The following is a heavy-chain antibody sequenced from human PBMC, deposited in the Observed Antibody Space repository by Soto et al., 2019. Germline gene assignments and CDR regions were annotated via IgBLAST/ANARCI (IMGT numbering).Heavy chain of an antibody. J-gene: IGHJ4*02. D-gene: IGHD6-19*01. V-gene: IGHV3-74*01. CDR2: INGNADNS. CDR3: VRDFRGAVAGSEFDH. Sequence: EVHLVESGGGLVLTGGSLRLSCAASGFSFVSYWMHWVRQVPGEGLAWVSRINGNADNSDYADSVKGRFTISRDNAMNRLYLQMDSLRADDTGVYYCVRDFRGAVAGSEFDHWGQGTLVTVSS. CDR1: GFSFVSYW.